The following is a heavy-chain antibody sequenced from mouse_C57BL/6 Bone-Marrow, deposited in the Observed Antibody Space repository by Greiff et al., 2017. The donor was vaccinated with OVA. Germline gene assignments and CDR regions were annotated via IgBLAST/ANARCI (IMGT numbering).Heavy chain of an antibody. CDR1: LFSLTSYV. CDR2: IWGDGST. V-gene: IGHV2-3*01. J-gene: IGHJ3*01. Sequence: VQGVESGPGLVAAFQCLSITCTLTLFSLTSYVVSWVRQPPGKGLEWLGVIWGDGSTNYHSALISRLSISKDNSKSQVFLKMNSLQTDDTATYDCAKPIPWLAYWGQGTLVTVSA. CDR3: AKPIPWLAY.